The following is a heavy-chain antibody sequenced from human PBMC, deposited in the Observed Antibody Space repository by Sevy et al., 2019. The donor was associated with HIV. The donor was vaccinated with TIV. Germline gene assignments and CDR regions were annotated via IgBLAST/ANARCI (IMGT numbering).Heavy chain of an antibody. CDR3: AKGARITMIVANDAFDI. CDR1: GFTFDDYA. D-gene: IGHD3-22*01. V-gene: IGHV3-43D*03. J-gene: IGHJ3*02. CDR2: ISWDGGST. Sequence: GGSLRLSCAASGFTFDDYAMHWVRQAPGKGLEWVSLISWDGGSTYYADSLKGRFTISRDNSKNSLYLQMNSLRAEDTALYYCAKGARITMIVANDAFDIWGQGTMVTVSS.